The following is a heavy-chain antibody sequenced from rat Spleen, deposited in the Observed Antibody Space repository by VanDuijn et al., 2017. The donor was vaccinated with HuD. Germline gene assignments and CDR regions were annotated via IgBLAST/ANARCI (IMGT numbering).Heavy chain of an antibody. Sequence: VQLKESGPGLVKPSLTLSLTCTVSGFSLSNYGVFWARQPPGKGLEWVASITNASGGTHYPDSVKGRFTISRDIAKSTLYLQMNNLRSEDTATYYCTRGTYFRHWGQGVMVTVSS. CDR1: GFSLSNYG. CDR3: TRGTYFRH. CDR2: ITNASGGT. V-gene: IGHV5-31*01. J-gene: IGHJ2*01. D-gene: IGHD4-6*01.